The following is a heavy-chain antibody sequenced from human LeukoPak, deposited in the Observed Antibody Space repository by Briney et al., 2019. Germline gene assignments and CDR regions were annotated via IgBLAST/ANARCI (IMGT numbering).Heavy chain of an antibody. Sequence: GRSLRLSCAASGFTFSSYSMNWVGQAPGRGLEWVSSISSSSRYIYYADLVKGRITISRDNAKNSLNLQMNSLRAEDTAVYYCARDHDYDSSGYIPAGDVFDIWGQGTKVTVSS. D-gene: IGHD3-22*01. CDR3: ARDHDYDSSGYIPAGDVFDI. J-gene: IGHJ3*02. V-gene: IGHV3-21*01. CDR2: ISSSSRYI. CDR1: GFTFSSYS.